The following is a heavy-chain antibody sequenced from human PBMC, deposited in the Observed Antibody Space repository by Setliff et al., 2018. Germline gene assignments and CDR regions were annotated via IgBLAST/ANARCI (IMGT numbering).Heavy chain of an antibody. CDR1: GYTFTAYY. D-gene: IGHD3-3*01. Sequence: ASVKVSCKASGYTFTAYYMHWVRQAPGQGLEWMGWISAYNGNTNYAQKLQGRVTMTIDTPTSTAYMELRSLRSDDTAVYYCARVPRLEWLLPTFDSWGQGTLVTVSS. V-gene: IGHV1-18*04. CDR3: ARVPRLEWLLPTFDS. J-gene: IGHJ4*02. CDR2: ISAYNGNT.